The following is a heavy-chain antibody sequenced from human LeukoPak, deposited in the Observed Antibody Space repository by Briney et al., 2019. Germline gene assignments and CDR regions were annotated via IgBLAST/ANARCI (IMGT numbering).Heavy chain of an antibody. J-gene: IGHJ4*02. D-gene: IGHD6-13*01. Sequence: PSETLSLTCTVSGGSISSYYWSWIRQPPGKGLEWIGYIYYSGSTNYNPSLKSRVTISVDTSKNQFSLKLSSVTAVDTAVYYCARQIASAGTAGFDFWGQGALVTVSS. CDR3: ARQIASAGTAGFDF. V-gene: IGHV4-59*12. CDR2: IYYSGST. CDR1: GGSISSYY.